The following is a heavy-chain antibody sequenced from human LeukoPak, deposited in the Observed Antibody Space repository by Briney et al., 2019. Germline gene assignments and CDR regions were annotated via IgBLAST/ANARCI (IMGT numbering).Heavy chain of an antibody. CDR3: ARSSSSSWYGSFDI. V-gene: IGHV4-34*01. CDR1: GGSFSGYY. Sequence: KPSETLSLTRAVYGGSFSGYYWSWIRQPPGKGLEWIGEINHSGSTNYNPSLKSRVTISVDTSKNQFSLKLSSVTAADTAVYYCARSSSSSWYGSFDIWGQGTMVTVSS. CDR2: INHSGST. D-gene: IGHD6-13*01. J-gene: IGHJ3*02.